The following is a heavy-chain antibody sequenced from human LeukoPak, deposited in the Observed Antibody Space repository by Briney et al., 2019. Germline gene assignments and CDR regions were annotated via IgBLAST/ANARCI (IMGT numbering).Heavy chain of an antibody. D-gene: IGHD6-19*01. Sequence: GGSLRLSCAASGFTFSSYAMHWVRQAPGKGLEWVAVISYDGSNKYYADSVKGRFTISRDNSKNTLYLQMNSLRAEDTAVYYCARDLIRWLGTNWSDPWGQGTLVTVSS. V-gene: IGHV3-30-3*01. J-gene: IGHJ5*02. CDR1: GFTFSSYA. CDR3: ARDLIRWLGTNWSDP. CDR2: ISYDGSNK.